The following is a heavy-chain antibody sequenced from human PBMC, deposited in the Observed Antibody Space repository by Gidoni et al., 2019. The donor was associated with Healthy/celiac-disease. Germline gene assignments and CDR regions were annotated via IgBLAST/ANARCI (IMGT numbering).Heavy chain of an antibody. V-gene: IGHV4-4*02. J-gene: IGHJ6*02. D-gene: IGHD2-15*01. CDR1: GGSISSSKW. Sequence: QVQLQESGPGLVKPAGTLSLPCAVSGGSISSSKWWSWVRQPPGKGLEWIGEIYHSGSTNYNPSLKSRVTISVDKSKNQFSLKLSSVTAADTAVYYCARGALRGHSIVVVVAARRPYYYYGMDVWGQGTTVTVSS. CDR2: IYHSGST. CDR3: ARGALRGHSIVVVVAARRPYYYYGMDV.